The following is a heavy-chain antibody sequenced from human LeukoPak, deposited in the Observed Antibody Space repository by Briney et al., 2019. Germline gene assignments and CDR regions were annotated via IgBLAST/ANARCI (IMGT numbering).Heavy chain of an antibody. Sequence: ASAKVSCKASGFTFTSSAMQWVRQARGQRLEWIGWIVVSSGNTNYAQKFQERVTITRDMSTSTAYMELSSLRSEDTAVYYCAADGYSCYLGLNYFDYWGQGTLVTVSS. V-gene: IGHV1-58*02. D-gene: IGHD5-12*01. CDR1: GFTFTSSA. J-gene: IGHJ4*02. CDR2: IVVSSGNT. CDR3: AADGYSCYLGLNYFDY.